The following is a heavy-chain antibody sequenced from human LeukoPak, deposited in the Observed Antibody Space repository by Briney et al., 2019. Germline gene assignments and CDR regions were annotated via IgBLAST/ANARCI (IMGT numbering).Heavy chain of an antibody. V-gene: IGHV4-31*03. CDR2: IYYSGST. CDR3: AREGPTGIADYLYSSSWYSY. D-gene: IGHD6-13*01. J-gene: IGHJ4*02. Sequence: SETLSLTCTVSGGSISSGGYYWSWIRQHPGKGLEWIGYIYYSGSTYYHPSLKSRVTISVDTSKNQFSLKLSSVTAADTAVYYCAREGPTGIADYLYSSSWYSYWGQGTLVTVSS. CDR1: GGSISSGGYY.